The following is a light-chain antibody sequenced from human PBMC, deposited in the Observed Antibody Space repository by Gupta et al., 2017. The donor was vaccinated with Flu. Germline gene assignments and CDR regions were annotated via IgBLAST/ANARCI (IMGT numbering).Light chain of an antibody. V-gene: IGKV3-15*01. J-gene: IGKJ4*01. CDR1: QSVSSD. CDR3: QQYNYWPL. Sequence: EIVMTQSPATLSVSPGERATLSCRASQSVSSDLAWYQQKPGQAPRLLIYGASTRATGIPARFSGSGSGTEFTLTISSLQSEDSAIYYCQQYNYWPLFGGGTKVEIK. CDR2: GAS.